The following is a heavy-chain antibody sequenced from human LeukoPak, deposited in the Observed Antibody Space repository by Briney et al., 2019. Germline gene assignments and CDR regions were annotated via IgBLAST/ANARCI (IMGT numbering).Heavy chain of an antibody. Sequence: MSGGSLRLSCAASGFTFTNAWMSWVRQAPGKGLEWVGRIKSKTDGGTTDYAAPVKGRFTISRDDSKNTLYLQMNRLKTEDTAVYYCTTDEIQLWSPYYFDYWGQGTLVTVSS. CDR3: TTDEIQLWSPYYFDY. CDR1: GFTFTNAW. CDR2: IKSKTDGGTT. D-gene: IGHD5-18*01. V-gene: IGHV3-15*01. J-gene: IGHJ4*02.